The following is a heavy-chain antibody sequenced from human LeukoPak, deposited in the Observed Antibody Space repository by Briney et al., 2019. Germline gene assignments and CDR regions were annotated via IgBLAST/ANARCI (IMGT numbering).Heavy chain of an antibody. CDR3: ASVLWFGEVGSWFDP. Sequence: GASVKVSFKASGYTFTSYGINWVRQAPGQGLEWMGWISGYNGNTNYAQKLQGRVTMTTDTSTSTAYMELRSLRSDDTAVYYCASVLWFGEVGSWFDPWGQGTLVTVSS. V-gene: IGHV1-18*01. D-gene: IGHD3-10*01. CDR2: ISGYNGNT. CDR1: GYTFTSYG. J-gene: IGHJ5*02.